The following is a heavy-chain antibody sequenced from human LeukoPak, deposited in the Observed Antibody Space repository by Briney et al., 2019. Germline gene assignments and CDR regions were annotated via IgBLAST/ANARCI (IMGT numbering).Heavy chain of an antibody. J-gene: IGHJ3*02. V-gene: IGHV4-59*08. CDR1: GASISDYY. Sequence: SETLSLTCTVSGASISDYYWSWIRQPPGKGLEWIGFGHYTGSSNYNPSLKSRVTTSVDTSKSQFSLKLSSVTAADTAVYYCARSDCSSTSCYAFDIWGQGTMVTVSS. CDR3: ARSDCSSTSCYAFDI. CDR2: GHYTGSS. D-gene: IGHD2-2*01.